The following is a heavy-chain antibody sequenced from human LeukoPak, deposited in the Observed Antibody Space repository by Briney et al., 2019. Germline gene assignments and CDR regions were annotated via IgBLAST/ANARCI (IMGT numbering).Heavy chain of an antibody. CDR1: GGSISSSSYY. CDR3: TRDGPRSSGYPDT. V-gene: IGHV4-39*07. D-gene: IGHD3-22*01. Sequence: SETLSLTCTVSGGSISSSSYYWGWIRQPPGKGLEWIGSIYYSGSTYYNPSLKSRVTISVDTSKNQFSLRLNSVTAADTAVYYCTRDGPRSSGYPDTWGQGTLVTVSS. CDR2: IYYSGST. J-gene: IGHJ5*02.